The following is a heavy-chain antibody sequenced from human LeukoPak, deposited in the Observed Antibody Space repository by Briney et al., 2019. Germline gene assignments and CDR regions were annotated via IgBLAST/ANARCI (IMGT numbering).Heavy chain of an antibody. CDR1: GFTFTSYS. Sequence: GRSLRLSCAASGFTFTSYSMSWVCQAPGKVMEWVSAISDSGGSTYYADSVKGRFTISRDNSKNTLYLQMNSLRAEDTAVYYCAKESPGMTMVRGVPMYYFDYWGQGTLVTVSS. CDR2: ISDSGGST. CDR3: AKESPGMTMVRGVPMYYFDY. J-gene: IGHJ4*02. V-gene: IGHV3-23*01. D-gene: IGHD3-10*01.